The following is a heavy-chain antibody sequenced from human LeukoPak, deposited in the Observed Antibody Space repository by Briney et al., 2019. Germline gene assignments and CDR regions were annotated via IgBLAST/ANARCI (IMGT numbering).Heavy chain of an antibody. D-gene: IGHD3-22*01. CDR1: GVSISSYY. CDR2: IYYSGST. V-gene: IGHV4-59*01. J-gene: IGHJ5*02. Sequence: PSETLSLTCTVSGVSISSYYWSWIRQPPGKGLEWIGYIYYSGSTNYNPSLKSRVTISVDTSKNQFSLKLSSVTAADTAVYYCTRVYYYDSSGYYPNWFDPWGQGTLVTVSS. CDR3: TRVYYYDSSGYYPNWFDP.